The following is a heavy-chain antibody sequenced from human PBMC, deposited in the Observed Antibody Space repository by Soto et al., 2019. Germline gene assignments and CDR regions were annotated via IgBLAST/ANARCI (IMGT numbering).Heavy chain of an antibody. CDR2: IYYSGTT. D-gene: IGHD2-21*02. V-gene: IGHV4-39*01. J-gene: IGHJ4*02. CDR3: ASRAPDGTAHRYFDS. CDR1: GGPLSVFNHY. Sequence: SETLSLTCTVSGGPLSVFNHYWDWIRQPPGKGLEWIGTIYYSGTTIYNPSLQSRVTMSVDTSKRQFSLKVSSVNAADTAVYFCASRAPDGTAHRYFDSWGQGARGTVSS.